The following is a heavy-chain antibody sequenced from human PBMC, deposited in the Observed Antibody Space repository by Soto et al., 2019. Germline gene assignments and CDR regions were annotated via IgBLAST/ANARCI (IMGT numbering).Heavy chain of an antibody. D-gene: IGHD5-12*01. Sequence: PSPTLSLTCAISGDSVSSNSAAWNWIRQSPSRGLEWLGRTYYRSKWYNDYAVSVKSRITINPDTSKNQFSLQLNSVTPEDTAVCYCARDLPEDSGYDYDQHQININWFDPWGQGTLVTVSS. CDR3: ARDLPEDSGYDYDQHQININWFDP. V-gene: IGHV6-1*01. CDR2: TYYRSKWYN. CDR1: GDSVSSNSAA. J-gene: IGHJ5*02.